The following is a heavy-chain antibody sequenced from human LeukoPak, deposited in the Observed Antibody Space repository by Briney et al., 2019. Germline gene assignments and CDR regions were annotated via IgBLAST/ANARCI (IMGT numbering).Heavy chain of an antibody. V-gene: IGHV1-18*01. Sequence: ASVKVSCKASGGTFSSYAISWVRQAPGQGLEWMGWISAYNGNTNYAQKLQGRVTMTTDTSASTAYMELRSLRSDDTAVYYCARVYGVGATFEYWGQGTLVTVSS. D-gene: IGHD1-26*01. CDR3: ARVYGVGATFEY. J-gene: IGHJ4*02. CDR1: GGTFSSYA. CDR2: ISAYNGNT.